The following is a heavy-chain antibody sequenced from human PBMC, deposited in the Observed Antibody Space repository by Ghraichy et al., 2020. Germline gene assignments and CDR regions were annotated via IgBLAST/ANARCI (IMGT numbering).Heavy chain of an antibody. CDR3: AKSPDPEQGPGYLDP. D-gene: IGHD1-14*01. CDR1: GFTFRSYA. V-gene: IGHV3-23*01. J-gene: IGHJ5*02. Sequence: GGSLRLSCTASGFTFRSYAMSWVRQAPGKGLEWVSVISGNGEKTNYADSVKGRFTISRDNSKDTLYLLMSSLRVDDTAKYYCAKSPDPEQGPGYLDPWGQGAIVTVSS. CDR2: ISGNGEKT.